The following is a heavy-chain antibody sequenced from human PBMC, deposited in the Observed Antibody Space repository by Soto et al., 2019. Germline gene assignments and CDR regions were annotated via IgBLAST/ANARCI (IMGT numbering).Heavy chain of an antibody. Sequence: EVQLLESGGDFIQPGGSLRLSCIASGFTFGTSGMSWVRQAPGKGLEWISSLTVIGDNTDTKYADSVKGRFTISRDISKSTLYLQMHNLRVEDTALYYCTKDSGYDSTDWGLGTLVTVSS. J-gene: IGHJ4*02. CDR2: LTVIGDNT. CDR3: TKDSGYDSTD. D-gene: IGHD3-9*01. V-gene: IGHV3-23*01. CDR1: GFTFGTSG.